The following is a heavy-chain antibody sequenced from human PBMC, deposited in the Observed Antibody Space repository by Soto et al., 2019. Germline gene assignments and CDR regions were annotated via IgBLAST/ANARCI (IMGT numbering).Heavy chain of an antibody. J-gene: IGHJ5*02. Sequence: GESLKISSAASGSTVSSNYMSWVRQAPGKGLEWVSVIYSGGTTYYADSVKGRFTISRDNSKNTLYLQMNSLRAEDTAVYYCARNGDSSDYRGWFDPWGQGTLVTVSS. CDR2: IYSGGTT. V-gene: IGHV3-66*01. D-gene: IGHD3-22*01. CDR3: ARNGDSSDYRGWFDP. CDR1: GSTVSSNY.